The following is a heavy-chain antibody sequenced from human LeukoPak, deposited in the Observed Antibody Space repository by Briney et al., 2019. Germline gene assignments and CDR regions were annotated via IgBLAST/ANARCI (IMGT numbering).Heavy chain of an antibody. CDR3: TTDLEELKLELPPTSRYYFDY. J-gene: IGHJ4*02. V-gene: IGHV3-15*01. Sequence: GGSLRLSCAASGFTFSNAWMSWVRQAPGKGLEWVGRIKSKTDGGTTDYAAPVKGRFTISRDDSKNTLYLQMNSLKTEDTAVYYCTTDLEELKLELPPTSRYYFDYWGQGTLVTVSS. D-gene: IGHD1-7*01. CDR2: IKSKTDGGTT. CDR1: GFTFSNAW.